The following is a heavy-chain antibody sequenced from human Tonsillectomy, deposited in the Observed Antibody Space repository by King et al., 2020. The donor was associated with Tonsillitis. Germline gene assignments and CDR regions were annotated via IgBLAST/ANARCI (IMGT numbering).Heavy chain of an antibody. D-gene: IGHD5-18*01. CDR1: GFTFSNYW. CDR3: AGYNYGRPFDY. V-gene: IGHV3-74*01. Sequence: VQLVESGGGLVQPGGSLRLSCAASGFTFSNYWMHWVRQAPGKGLVWVSRIKSDGSSTNYAAAVKGRFTISRDNAKNTLYLQMNSLRAEDTAVYYCAGYNYGRPFDYWGQGTLVTVSS. CDR2: IKSDGSST. J-gene: IGHJ4*02.